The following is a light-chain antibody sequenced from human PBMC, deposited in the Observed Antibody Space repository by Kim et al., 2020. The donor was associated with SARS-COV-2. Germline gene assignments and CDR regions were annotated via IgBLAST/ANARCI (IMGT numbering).Light chain of an antibody. V-gene: IGLV1-47*01. CDR2: RND. CDR3: AAWDDSLNAWV. J-gene: IGLJ3*02. Sequence: QSVLTQPPSASGTPGQRVTISCSGSSSNIGTNYVSWHRQLPGTAPKLLIYRNDQRPSGVPDRFSGSKSGTSASLAISGLRSEDEADDYCAAWDDSLNAWVFGGGTQLTVL. CDR1: SSNIGTNY.